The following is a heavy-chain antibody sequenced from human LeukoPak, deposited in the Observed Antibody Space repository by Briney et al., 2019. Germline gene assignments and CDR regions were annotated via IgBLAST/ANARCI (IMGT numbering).Heavy chain of an antibody. J-gene: IGHJ4*02. CDR1: VGSLRGYY. D-gene: IGHD1-14*01. CDR2: IKHSGST. V-gene: IGHV4-34*01. Sequence: SVTLSLTHAVCVGSLRGYYWSWIRQPPGTGLEGIGEIKHSGSTNYNPSLKSRVTISVDTSKNQFSLKLSSVTAADTAVYYCARGYPERRYFDYWGQGTLVTVSS. CDR3: ARGYPERRYFDY.